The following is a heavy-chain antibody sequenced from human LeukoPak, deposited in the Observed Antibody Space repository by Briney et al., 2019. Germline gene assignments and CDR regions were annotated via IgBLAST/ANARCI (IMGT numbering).Heavy chain of an antibody. J-gene: IGHJ3*02. CDR3: ARGLHRATGRRYDAFDI. D-gene: IGHD1-26*01. Sequence: EASVKVSCKASGYTFTGYYMHWVRQAPGQGLEWMGWINPNSGGTNYAQKFQGRVTMTRDTSISTAYMELSRLRSDDTAVYYCARGLHRATGRRYDAFDIWGQGTMVTVSS. CDR2: INPNSGGT. V-gene: IGHV1-2*02. CDR1: GYTFTGYY.